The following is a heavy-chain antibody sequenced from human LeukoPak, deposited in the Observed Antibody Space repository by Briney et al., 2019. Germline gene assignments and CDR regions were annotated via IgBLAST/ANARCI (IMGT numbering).Heavy chain of an antibody. Sequence: SVKVSCKASGGTFSSYAISWVRQAPGQGLEWMGGIIPIFGTANYAQKFQGRVTITTDESTSTAYMELSSLRSEDTAVYYCARDRGGYNYFFDYWGQGTLVTVSS. CDR1: GGTFSSYA. V-gene: IGHV1-69*05. D-gene: IGHD5-24*01. CDR3: ARDRGGYNYFFDY. J-gene: IGHJ4*02. CDR2: IIPIFGTA.